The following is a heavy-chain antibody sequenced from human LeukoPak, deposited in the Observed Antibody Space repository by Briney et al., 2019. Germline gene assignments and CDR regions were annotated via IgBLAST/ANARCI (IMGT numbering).Heavy chain of an antibody. CDR1: GFTFSGSA. CDR2: IRSKANSYAT. D-gene: IGHD6-6*01. CDR3: TRPGDSSSSYYYYYMDV. V-gene: IGHV3-73*01. J-gene: IGHJ6*03. Sequence: PGGSLRLSCAASGFTFSGSAMHWVRQASGKGLEWDGRIRSKANSYATAYAASVKGRFTISRDDSKNTAYLQMNSLKTEDTAVYYCTRPGDSSSSYYYYYMDVWGKGTTVTVSS.